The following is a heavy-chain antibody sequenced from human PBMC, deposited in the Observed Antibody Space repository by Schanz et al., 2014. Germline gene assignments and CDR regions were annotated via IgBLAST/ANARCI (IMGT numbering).Heavy chain of an antibody. CDR3: ARRASCSRIGCPFDS. V-gene: IGHV3-13*01. CDR2: IGYLGDT. D-gene: IGHD2-2*01. J-gene: IGHJ4*02. CDR1: GFTLSNSD. Sequence: EVQLVESGGGLVKPGGSLRLSCAASGFTLSNSDMHWVRQGTGKGLEWVSTIGYLGDTYYPDSVKGRFTVSRDSGQNSLYLQMNSLKTEDTAMYYCARRASCSRIGCPFDSWGQGTLVTVSS.